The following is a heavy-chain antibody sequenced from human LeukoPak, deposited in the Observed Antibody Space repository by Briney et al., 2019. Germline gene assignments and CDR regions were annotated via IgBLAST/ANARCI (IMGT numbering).Heavy chain of an antibody. Sequence: SETLSLTCAVYGGSFSGYYWSWIRQPPGKGLEWIGEINHSGSTNYNPSLKSRVTISVDTSKNQFSLKLSSVTAADTAVYYCYGCRGLFDYWGQGTLVTVSS. CDR2: INHSGST. CDR1: GGSFSGYY. D-gene: IGHD4-17*01. V-gene: IGHV4-34*01. J-gene: IGHJ4*02. CDR3: YGCRGLFDY.